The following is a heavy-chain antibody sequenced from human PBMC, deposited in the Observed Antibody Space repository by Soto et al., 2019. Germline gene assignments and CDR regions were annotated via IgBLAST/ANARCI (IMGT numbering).Heavy chain of an antibody. J-gene: IGHJ6*02. CDR2: IIPTFGRT. V-gene: IGHV1-69*13. D-gene: IGHD3-10*02. CDR1: GDTFSSYA. Sequence: ASVKVSCKASGDTFSSYAISWVRQAPGKGLEWMGKIIPTFGRTNYAQKFQGRLSISADDSTSTAYMELTSLESEDTAVYYCARDPLSSFAMDVWGQGTTVTVSS. CDR3: ARDPLSSFAMDV.